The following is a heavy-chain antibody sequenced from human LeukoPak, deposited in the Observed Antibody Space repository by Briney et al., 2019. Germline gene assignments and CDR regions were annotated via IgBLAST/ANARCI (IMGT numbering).Heavy chain of an antibody. Sequence: GGSLRLSCAASGFTVSSNYMSWVRQAPGKGPEWVSYISSSSSYTNYADSVKGRFTIPRDNAKNSLYLQMNSLRAEDTAVYYCARPVYYGSGSYTYYFSYCRRGTLVTVSS. CDR1: GFTVSSNY. D-gene: IGHD3-10*01. J-gene: IGHJ4*02. CDR2: ISSSSSYT. V-gene: IGHV3-11*03. CDR3: ARPVYYGSGSYTYYFSY.